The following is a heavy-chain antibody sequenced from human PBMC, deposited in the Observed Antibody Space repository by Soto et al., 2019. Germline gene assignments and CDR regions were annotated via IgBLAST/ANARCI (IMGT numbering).Heavy chain of an antibody. CDR1: GYTFTDYY. CDR2: IDPNGGIT. D-gene: IGHD2-15*01. V-gene: IGHV1-46*01. CDR3: ARGRGRTTSDAFDI. Sequence: QVQLVQSGAEVKKPGASVKVSCKASGYTFTDYYMHWVRQAPGQGLEWMGIIDPNGGITSYAQKFQGRVTLSRDTSTSPVYVELTSLRSEDTAIYYCARGRGRTTSDAFDIWGQGTMVTVSS. J-gene: IGHJ3*02.